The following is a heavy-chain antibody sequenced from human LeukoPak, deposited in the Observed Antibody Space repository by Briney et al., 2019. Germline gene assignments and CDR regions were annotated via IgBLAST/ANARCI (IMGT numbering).Heavy chain of an antibody. CDR2: INHSGST. Sequence: PSETLSLTCAVYGGSFSGYYWSWIRQPPGKGLEWIGEINHSGSTNYNPSLKSRVTISVDTSKNQFSLKLSSVTAADTAVYYCARIGIAAPRSKRAFDIWGQGTMVTVSS. V-gene: IGHV4-34*01. D-gene: IGHD6-6*01. CDR1: GGSFSGYY. J-gene: IGHJ3*02. CDR3: ARIGIAAPRSKRAFDI.